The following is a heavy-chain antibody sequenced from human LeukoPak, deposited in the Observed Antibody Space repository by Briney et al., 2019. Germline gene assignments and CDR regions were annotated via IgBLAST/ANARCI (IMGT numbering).Heavy chain of an antibody. V-gene: IGHV4-31*03. CDR2: IYYSGST. D-gene: IGHD1-26*01. Sequence: PSETLSLTCTVSGGSISSGGYYWSWIRQHPGKGLEWIGYIYYSGSTYYNPSLKSRVTISVDTSKNQFSLKLSSVTAADTAVYYCARATTPVLWEPGSLDYWGQGTLVTVSS. J-gene: IGHJ4*02. CDR3: ARATTPVLWEPGSLDY. CDR1: GGSISSGGYY.